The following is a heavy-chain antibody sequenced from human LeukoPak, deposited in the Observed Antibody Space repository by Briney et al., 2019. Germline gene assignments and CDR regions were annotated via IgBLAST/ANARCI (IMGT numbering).Heavy chain of an antibody. Sequence: GGSLRLSCAASGFIFSNYWMTWVRQSPGKGLEWVANIKRDGSQKNYVDSVKGRFTISRDSAKSSLYLQMNSLRAEDTAVYYCARDSSGWLDYWGQGTLVTVSS. D-gene: IGHD6-19*01. CDR2: IKRDGSQK. J-gene: IGHJ4*02. V-gene: IGHV3-7*05. CDR3: ARDSSGWLDY. CDR1: GFIFSNYW.